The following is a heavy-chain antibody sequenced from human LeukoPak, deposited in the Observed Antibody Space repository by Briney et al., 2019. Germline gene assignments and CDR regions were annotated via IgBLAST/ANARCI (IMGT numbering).Heavy chain of an antibody. CDR2: IYTSGST. D-gene: IGHD2-2*01. V-gene: IGHV4-61*02. Sequence: SSETLSLTCTVSGGSISSGSYYWSWIRQPAGKGLEWIGRIYTSGSTNYNPSLKSRVTISVDTSKNQFSLKLSSVTAADTAVYYCARGGVFEDIVVVPAGGFDYWGQGTLVTVSS. CDR3: ARGGVFEDIVVVPAGGFDY. CDR1: GGSISSGSYY. J-gene: IGHJ4*02.